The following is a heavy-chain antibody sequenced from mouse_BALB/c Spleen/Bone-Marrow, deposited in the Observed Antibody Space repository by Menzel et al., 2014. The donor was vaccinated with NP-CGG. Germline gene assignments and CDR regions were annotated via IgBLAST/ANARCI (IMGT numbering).Heavy chain of an antibody. CDR3: ARGTGYYFDY. CDR2: ISYSGNT. J-gene: IGHJ2*01. V-gene: IGHV3-8*02. Sequence: EVQLQQSGPSLVKPSQTLSLTCSVTGDSITNANWNWIRKFPGNKIDYMGYISYSGNTYYNPSLKSRISITRDTSKNQFYLQLNSVTTEDTATYFCARGTGYYFDYWGQGTTLTVSS. CDR1: GDSITNAN. D-gene: IGHD3-3*01.